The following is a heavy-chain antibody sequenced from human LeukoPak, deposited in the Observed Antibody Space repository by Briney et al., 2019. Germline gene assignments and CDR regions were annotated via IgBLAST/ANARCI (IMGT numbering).Heavy chain of an antibody. Sequence: PGGPLRLSCAASGFTFSIYWMSWVRQAPGKGLEWVANIKQDGSEKYYVDSVKGRFTISRDNAKNSLYLQMNSLRAEDTAAYYCARDWDNYDFWSGYSFDYWGQGTLVTVSS. J-gene: IGHJ4*02. CDR2: IKQDGSEK. CDR3: ARDWDNYDFWSGYSFDY. D-gene: IGHD3-3*01. CDR1: GFTFSIYW. V-gene: IGHV3-7*01.